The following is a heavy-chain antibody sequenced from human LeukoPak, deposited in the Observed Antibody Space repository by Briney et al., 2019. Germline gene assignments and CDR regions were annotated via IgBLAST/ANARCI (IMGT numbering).Heavy chain of an antibody. CDR3: AAYCSGGNCLDY. V-gene: IGHV4-4*02. Sequence: SGTLSLTCAVSGGSISRINWWNWVRQPPGKGLEWIGEIYHTGSTNYNPSIKSRVTMSVDKPRNQFSLRLSSVTAADTAVYYCAAYCSGGNCLDYWGQGTLVTVSS. CDR2: IYHTGST. CDR1: GGSISRINW. D-gene: IGHD2-15*01. J-gene: IGHJ4*02.